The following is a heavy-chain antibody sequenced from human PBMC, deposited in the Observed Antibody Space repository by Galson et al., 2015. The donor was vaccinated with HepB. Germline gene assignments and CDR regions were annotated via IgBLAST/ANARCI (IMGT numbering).Heavy chain of an antibody. D-gene: IGHD6-19*01. Sequence: SLRLSCAASGFTFSSYGMHWVRQAPGKGLEWVAVISYDGSNKYYADSVKGRFTISRDNSKNTLYLQMNSLRAEDTAVYYCAKDLAVAGIPLLDYWGQGTLVTVSS. J-gene: IGHJ4*02. CDR2: ISYDGSNK. V-gene: IGHV3-30*18. CDR1: GFTFSSYG. CDR3: AKDLAVAGIPLLDY.